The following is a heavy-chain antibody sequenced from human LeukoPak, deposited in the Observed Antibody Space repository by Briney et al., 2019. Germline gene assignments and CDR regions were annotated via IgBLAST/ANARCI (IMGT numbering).Heavy chain of an antibody. CDR2: IRSKANSYAT. D-gene: IGHD2-15*01. CDR3: ARGGREYCSGGSCYSAFDI. J-gene: IGHJ3*02. CDR1: GFTFSGSA. V-gene: IGHV3-73*01. Sequence: GGSLKLSCAASGFTFSGSAMHWVRQASGKGLEWVGRIRSKANSYATAYAASVKGRFTISRDDSKNTAYLQMNSLKTEDTAVYYCARGGREYCSGGSCYSAFDIWGQGTMVTVSS.